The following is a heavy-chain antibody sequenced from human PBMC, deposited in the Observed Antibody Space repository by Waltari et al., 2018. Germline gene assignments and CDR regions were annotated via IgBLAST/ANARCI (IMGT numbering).Heavy chain of an antibody. V-gene: IGHV2-5*02. J-gene: IGHJ4*02. CDR2: IYWDDDT. D-gene: IGHD1-26*01. CDR3: AHSFSGSYFDFDY. CDR1: GFSLTTIGVG. Sequence: QITLKESGPTLIKPTQTLTLTCTFSGFSLTTIGVGVGWIRQPPGKALEWLALIYWDDDTRFSPALRNRLTISKDTFKNQVVLTVTNMDPADTATYYCAHSFSGSYFDFDYWGQGTLVTVSS.